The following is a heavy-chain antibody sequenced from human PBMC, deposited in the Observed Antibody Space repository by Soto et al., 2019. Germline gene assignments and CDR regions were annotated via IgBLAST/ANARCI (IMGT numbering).Heavy chain of an antibody. Sequence: PGGSLRLSCAASGFTFSGSAMHWVRQAPGKGLEWVAVISYDGSNKYYADSVKGRFTISRDNAKNTLYLQMNSLRAEDTAVYYCTRSITGYSYADTWGQGTLVTVSS. CDR1: GFTFSGSA. D-gene: IGHD5-18*01. CDR3: TRSITGYSYADT. V-gene: IGHV3-30*04. CDR2: ISYDGSNK. J-gene: IGHJ5*02.